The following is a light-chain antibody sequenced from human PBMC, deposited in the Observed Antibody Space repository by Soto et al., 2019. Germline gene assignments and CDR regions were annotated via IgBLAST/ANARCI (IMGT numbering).Light chain of an antibody. V-gene: IGLV2-14*01. J-gene: IGLJ1*01. CDR3: SSYTSSSTPYV. CDR1: SSDVGGYNY. Sequence: SVLTQPASVSGSPGQSITISCTGTSSDVGGYNYVSWYQQHPGKAPKLMIYDVSNRPSGVSNRFSGSKSGNTASLTISGLQAEDEADYHCSSYTSSSTPYVFGTGTKVTVL. CDR2: DVS.